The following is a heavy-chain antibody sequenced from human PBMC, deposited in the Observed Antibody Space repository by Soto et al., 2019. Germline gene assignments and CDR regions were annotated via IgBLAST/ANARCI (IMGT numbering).Heavy chain of an antibody. J-gene: IGHJ2*01. CDR1: GGTFSSYA. CDR3: ARAYDSSGYYYGYFDL. Sequence: ASVKVSCKASGGTFSSYAISWVRQAPGQGLEWMGGIIPIFGTANYAQKFQGRVTITADESTSTAYMELSSLRSEDTAVYYCARAYDSSGYYYGYFDLWGRGTLVTVSS. V-gene: IGHV1-69*13. CDR2: IIPIFGTA. D-gene: IGHD3-22*01.